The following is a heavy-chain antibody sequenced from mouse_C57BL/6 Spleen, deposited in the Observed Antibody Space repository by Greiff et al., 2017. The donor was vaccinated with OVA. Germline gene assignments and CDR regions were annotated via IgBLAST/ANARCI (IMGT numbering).Heavy chain of an antibody. CDR2: LYPSDIEP. D-gene: IGHD2-4*01. CDR1: GYTFTSYW. Sequence: QVQLQQPGAELVRPGSSVKLSCKASGYTFTSYWMDWVKQRPGQGLEWIGNLYPSDIEPHYTQKFKDKATLTVDTSASTAYMQLSSLTSEDSAVYYCARGGDYDDNHYYAMDYWGQGTSVTVSS. J-gene: IGHJ4*01. V-gene: IGHV1-61*01. CDR3: ARGGDYDDNHYYAMDY.